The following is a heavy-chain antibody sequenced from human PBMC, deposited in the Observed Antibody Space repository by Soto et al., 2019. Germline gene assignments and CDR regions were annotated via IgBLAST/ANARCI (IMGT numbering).Heavy chain of an antibody. J-gene: IGHJ3*02. Sequence: GASVKVSCKASGYTFTGYYMHWVRQAPGQGLEWMGWINPNSGGTNYAQKFQGWVTMTRDTSISTAYMELSRLRSEDTAVYYCARTLYEGSSIAFDIWGQGTMVTVS. CDR3: ARTLYEGSSIAFDI. CDR1: GYTFTGYY. D-gene: IGHD2-2*01. V-gene: IGHV1-2*04. CDR2: INPNSGGT.